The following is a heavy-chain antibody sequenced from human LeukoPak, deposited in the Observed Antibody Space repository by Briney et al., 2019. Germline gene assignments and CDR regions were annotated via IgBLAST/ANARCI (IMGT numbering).Heavy chain of an antibody. CDR3: ARDVPRGTGYMDV. CDR2: IYYSGST. Sequence: TSETLSLTCTVSGGSIKHYYWTWIRQPPGKGLEWIGYIYYSGSTSSNPSLKSRVTISVDTSKNQFSLRLKYVTAADTAVYYCARDVPRGTGYMDVWGKGTTVTVSS. CDR1: GGSIKHYY. J-gene: IGHJ6*03. D-gene: IGHD3-10*01. V-gene: IGHV4-59*01.